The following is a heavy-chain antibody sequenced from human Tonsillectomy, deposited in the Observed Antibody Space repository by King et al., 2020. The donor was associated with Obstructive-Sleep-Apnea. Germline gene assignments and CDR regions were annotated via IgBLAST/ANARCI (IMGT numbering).Heavy chain of an antibody. Sequence: VQLQESGPGLVKSSETLSLTCTVSGGSISSYYWSWIRQPAGKGLEWIGRIYTSGRTNYNPSLKIRVTMSVDTSKNQFSLKLSSVTAADTAVYYCARVGETTYYYYGMDVWGQGTTVTVSS. CDR3: ARVGETTYYYYGMDV. CDR2: IYTSGRT. CDR1: GGSISSYY. V-gene: IGHV4-4*07. J-gene: IGHJ6*02. D-gene: IGHD1-26*01.